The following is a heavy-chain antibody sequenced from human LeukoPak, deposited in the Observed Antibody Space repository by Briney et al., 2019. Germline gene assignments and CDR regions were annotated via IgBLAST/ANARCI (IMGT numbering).Heavy chain of an antibody. CDR2: IIPIFGTA. Sequence: ASVKVSCKVSGYTLTELSMHWVRQAPGKGLEWMGGIIPIFGTANYAQKFQGRVTITADESTSTAYMELSSLRSEDTAVYYCARDQDSGRYRYWGKGTTVTVSS. J-gene: IGHJ6*04. CDR3: ARDQDSGRYRY. D-gene: IGHD1-26*01. V-gene: IGHV1-69*13. CDR1: GYTLTELS.